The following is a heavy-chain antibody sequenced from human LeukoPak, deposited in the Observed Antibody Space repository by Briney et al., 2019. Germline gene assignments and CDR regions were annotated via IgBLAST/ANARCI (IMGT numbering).Heavy chain of an antibody. CDR1: GFTFSSYW. Sequence: PGGSLRLSCAASGFTFSSYWMHWVRQAPGKGLVWVSRINSDGSSTSYADSVKGRFTISRDNAKNTLYLQMNSLGAEDTAVYYCARDPRRYSGSYGSAFDTWGQGTMVTVSS. V-gene: IGHV3-74*01. CDR3: ARDPRRYSGSYGSAFDT. J-gene: IGHJ3*02. D-gene: IGHD1-26*01. CDR2: INSDGSST.